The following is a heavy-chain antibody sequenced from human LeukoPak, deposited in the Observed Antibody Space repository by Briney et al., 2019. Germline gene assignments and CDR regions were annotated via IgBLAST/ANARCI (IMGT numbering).Heavy chain of an antibody. CDR3: ARDLSLSY. CDR2: ISSSGGTI. CDR1: GFTFSNYN. Sequence: GGSLRLSRAASGFTFSNYNMNWVRQPPGKGLEWVSFISSSGGTIYYADSVKGRFTISKDNAKNSLYLQMNSLRVEDTAVYYCARDLSLSYWGQGTLVTVSS. J-gene: IGHJ4*02. V-gene: IGHV3-48*01.